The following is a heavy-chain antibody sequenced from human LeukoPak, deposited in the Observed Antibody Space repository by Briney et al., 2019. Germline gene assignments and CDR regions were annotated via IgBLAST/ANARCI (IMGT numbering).Heavy chain of an antibody. CDR1: GFTFSSYW. Sequence: GGSLRLACAASGFTFSSYWMSWVRQAPGKGLEWVSAISGSGGSTYYADSVKGRFTISRDNSKNTLYLQMNSLRAEDTAVYYCARSGYSSTEVDYWGQGTLVTVSS. CDR3: ARSGYSSTEVDY. CDR2: ISGSGGST. J-gene: IGHJ4*02. D-gene: IGHD6-13*01. V-gene: IGHV3-23*01.